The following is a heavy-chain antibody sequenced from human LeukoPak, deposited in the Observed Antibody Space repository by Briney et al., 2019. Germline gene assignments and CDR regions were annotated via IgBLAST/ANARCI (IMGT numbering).Heavy chain of an antibody. CDR1: GYTFTDYY. V-gene: IGHV1-2*04. D-gene: IGHD7-27*01. Sequence: VASVTVSFTTSGYTFTDYYLHWIRQAPGQGLEWLGWINPSSGGTNYALKFKNWVTLTRDTSISTAYVEVTRLRSDDTAVYFCARGLGPGDYFDYWGQGSLVTVSS. CDR2: INPSSGGT. J-gene: IGHJ4*02. CDR3: ARGLGPGDYFDY.